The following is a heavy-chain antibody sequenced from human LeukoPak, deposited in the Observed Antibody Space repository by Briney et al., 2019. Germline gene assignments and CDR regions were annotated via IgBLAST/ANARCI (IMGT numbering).Heavy chain of an antibody. CDR3: ARVGEWLTARAFDY. J-gene: IGHJ4*02. CDR2: INLDGSEK. Sequence: PGGSLRLSCTASGFIFSTSWMTWVRQAPGKGLEWVANINLDGSEKYYVDSVKGRFTISRDNAKNSLYLQMNSLRAEDTAVYYCARVGEWLTARAFDYWGQGTLVTVSS. CDR1: GFIFSTSW. D-gene: IGHD3-3*01. V-gene: IGHV3-7*01.